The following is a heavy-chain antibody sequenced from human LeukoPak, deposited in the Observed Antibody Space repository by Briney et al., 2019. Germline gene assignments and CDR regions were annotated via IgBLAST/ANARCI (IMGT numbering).Heavy chain of an antibody. CDR1: GFTFSTYA. CDR2: IKGGGGDP. Sequence: TGGSLRLSCAAPGFTFSTYAMGWVRQAPGKGLEWVSSIKGGGGDPFYADSVKGRFTISRDNSKNTLFLQLDSLRAEVSAFDYCAKGGHDFNPFYWWGEGTLVTVSS. D-gene: IGHD2-21*02. V-gene: IGHV3-23*01. CDR3: AKGGHDFNPFYW. J-gene: IGHJ4*02.